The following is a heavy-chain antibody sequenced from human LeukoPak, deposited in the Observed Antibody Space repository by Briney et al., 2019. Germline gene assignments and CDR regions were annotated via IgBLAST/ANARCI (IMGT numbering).Heavy chain of an antibody. D-gene: IGHD3-22*01. V-gene: IGHV3-23*01. CDR1: GFTFSSYA. CDR2: ISGSGGSI. J-gene: IGHJ4*02. CDR3: ALTPYYYDSSAL. Sequence: GGSLRLSCAASGFTFSSYAMSWVRQAPGKGLEWVSAISGSGGSIYYADSVKGRFTISRDNAKNSLYLQMNSLRAEDTAVYYCALTPYYYDSSALWGQGTLVTVSS.